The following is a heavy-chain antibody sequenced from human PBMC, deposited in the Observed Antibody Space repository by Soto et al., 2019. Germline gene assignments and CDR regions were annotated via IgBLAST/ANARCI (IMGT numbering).Heavy chain of an antibody. Sequence: PGGSPRLSCAASGFTFSSYGMHWVRQAPGKGLEWVAVIWYDGSNKYYADSVKGRFTISRDNSKNTLYLQMNSLRAEDTAVYYCARDPLWGHCSGGSCYPDVWGQGTTVTVSS. CDR1: GFTFSSYG. D-gene: IGHD2-15*01. CDR2: IWYDGSNK. V-gene: IGHV3-33*01. CDR3: ARDPLWGHCSGGSCYPDV. J-gene: IGHJ6*02.